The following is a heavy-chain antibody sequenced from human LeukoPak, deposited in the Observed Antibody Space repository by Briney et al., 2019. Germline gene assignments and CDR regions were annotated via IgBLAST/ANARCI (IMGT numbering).Heavy chain of an antibody. V-gene: IGHV4-4*09. J-gene: IGHJ3*02. Sequence: PSETLSLTCTVSGGSISSYYWSCIRQPPGKGLEWIGYIYTSGSTNYNPSLKSRVTISVDTSKNQFSLKLSSVTAADTAVYYCASKGYYYDSSGYYSAFDIWGQGTMVTVSS. CDR2: IYTSGST. CDR1: GGSISSYY. D-gene: IGHD3-22*01. CDR3: ASKGYYYDSSGYYSAFDI.